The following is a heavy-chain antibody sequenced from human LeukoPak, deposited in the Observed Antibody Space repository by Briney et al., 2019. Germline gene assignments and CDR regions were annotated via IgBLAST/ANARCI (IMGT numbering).Heavy chain of an antibody. V-gene: IGHV3-7*03. D-gene: IGHD6-19*01. CDR2: IKQDGSEK. CDR1: GFTFSSNW. Sequence: GGSRRLSCAASGFTFSSNWMSWFPKAPGKGLEWVANIKQDGSEKYYVDSVKGRFTISRDNAKNSLYLQMNSLRAEDTAVYYCARDGSGYSSGWYSDYWGQGTLVTVSS. J-gene: IGHJ4*02. CDR3: ARDGSGYSSGWYSDY.